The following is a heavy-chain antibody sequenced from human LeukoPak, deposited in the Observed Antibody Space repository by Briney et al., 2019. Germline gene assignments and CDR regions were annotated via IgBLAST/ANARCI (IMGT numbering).Heavy chain of an antibody. CDR2: IDSSGITI. D-gene: IGHD4-17*01. J-gene: IGHJ4*02. CDR1: GFPFSSYE. Sequence: GGSLRLSCAGSGFPFSSYEMNWLRQAPGEGLEWVSHIDSSGITIYYGDSVKGRFTISRDNAKNSIYLQMDSLRVEGTAIYYCARDSVGDLLDYWGQGTPVTVSS. V-gene: IGHV3-48*03. CDR3: ARDSVGDLLDY.